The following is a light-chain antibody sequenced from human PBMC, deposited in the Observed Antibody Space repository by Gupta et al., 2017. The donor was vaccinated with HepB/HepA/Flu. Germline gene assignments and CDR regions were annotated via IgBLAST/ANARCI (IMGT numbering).Light chain of an antibody. CDR2: GNS. CDR3: QSYDSSLSGVV. V-gene: IGLV1-40*01. Sequence: QAVLTQPPSVSVAPGQGVTIPCTGSRSNLGAGYDVPWYQQLPGTAPKLLIYGNSNRPPWVPDRFSGSNSGTSASLAITALQVEDEADYYCQSYDSSLSGVVFGGGTKLTVL. CDR1: RSNLGAGYD. J-gene: IGLJ2*01.